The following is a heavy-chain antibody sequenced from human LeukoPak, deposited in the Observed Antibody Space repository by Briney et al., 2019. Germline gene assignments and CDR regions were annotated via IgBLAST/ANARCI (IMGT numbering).Heavy chain of an antibody. Sequence: GGSLRLSCAASGFAFSSYRMNWVRQAPGKGLEWVSYISSSSSTIYYADSVKGRFTISRDNAKNSLYLQMNSLRAEDTAVYYCARDHWGYDPWGQGTLVTVSS. J-gene: IGHJ5*02. CDR1: GFAFSSYR. V-gene: IGHV3-48*01. CDR2: ISSSSSTI. CDR3: ARDHWGYDP. D-gene: IGHD7-27*01.